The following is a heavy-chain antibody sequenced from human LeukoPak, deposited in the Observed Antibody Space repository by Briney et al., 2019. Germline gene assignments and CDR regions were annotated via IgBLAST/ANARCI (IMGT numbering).Heavy chain of an antibody. V-gene: IGHV4-61*01. D-gene: IGHD4-17*01. CDR3: ARTNYGDYNWFDP. CDR2: IHNSGST. CDR1: GGSVSSGSYY. Sequence: TSETLSLTCKVSGGSVSSGSYYWSWIRQPPGQGLEWIGYIHNSGSTKYNASLKSRLTISVDTSKNQFSLEVTSVTAADTAVYYCARTNYGDYNWFDPWGQGTLVTVSS. J-gene: IGHJ5*02.